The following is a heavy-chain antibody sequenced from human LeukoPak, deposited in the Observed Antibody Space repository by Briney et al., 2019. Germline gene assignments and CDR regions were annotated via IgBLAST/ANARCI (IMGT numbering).Heavy chain of an antibody. CDR1: GFTFSSYA. CDR3: AKDRSCTNDICHGDFDY. V-gene: IGHV3-23*01. CDR2: ISGSGGST. D-gene: IGHD2-8*01. Sequence: GGTLRLSCAASGFTFSSYAVSWVRQAPGKGLEWVSSISGSGGSTYSAASVKGRFTISRDNSKNTLYLQMNSLRAEDTALYYCAKDRSCTNDICHGDFDYWGQGTLVTVSS. J-gene: IGHJ4*02.